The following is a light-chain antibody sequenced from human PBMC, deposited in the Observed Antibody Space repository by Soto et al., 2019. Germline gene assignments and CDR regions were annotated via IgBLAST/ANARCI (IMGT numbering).Light chain of an antibody. CDR3: CSYAGTYTPWV. CDR1: SSDVGGYNY. CDR2: DVN. J-gene: IGLJ3*02. Sequence: QSALTQPRSVSGSPGQSVTISCTGTSSDVGGYNYVSWYQQHPGKAPKLVIYDVNKRPAGVPDRFSGSKSGNTASLTVSGLQAEDEADYSCCSYAGTYTPWVFGGGTKVTVL. V-gene: IGLV2-11*01.